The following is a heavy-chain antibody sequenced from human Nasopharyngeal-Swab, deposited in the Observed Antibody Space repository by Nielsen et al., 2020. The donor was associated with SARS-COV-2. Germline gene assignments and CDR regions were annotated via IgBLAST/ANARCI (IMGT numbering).Heavy chain of an antibody. CDR3: ARGPYTSGWCGPVFYGLDV. CDR2: INANSGGT. J-gene: IGHJ6*02. Sequence: ASVKVSCKASGFNGDYLHWLRQSPGQGLEWMGWINANSGGTTYAQKFQGRVAMTRDTSTSTVYIELSSLRSDDTAVYYCARGPYTSGWCGPVFYGLDVWGQGTTVTVSS. D-gene: IGHD6-19*01. CDR1: GFNGDY. V-gene: IGHV1-2*02.